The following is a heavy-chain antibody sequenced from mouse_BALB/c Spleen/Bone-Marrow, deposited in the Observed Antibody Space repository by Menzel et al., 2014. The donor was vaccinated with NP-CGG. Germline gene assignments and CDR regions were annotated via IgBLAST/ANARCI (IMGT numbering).Heavy chain of an antibody. CDR2: IWAGGST. CDR1: GFSLTRYG. Sequence: GPRQHLRLGPVAPSHSLPITCTVSGFSLTRYGAHLVRQPPGKGPEWLGGIWAGGSTNYNSALMSRLSIIKSNSKTQVFLKMNSLQTDDTAMYYCARELLRYFAMDYWGQGTSVTVSS. D-gene: IGHD1-1*01. CDR3: ARELLRYFAMDY. V-gene: IGHV2-9*02. J-gene: IGHJ4*01.